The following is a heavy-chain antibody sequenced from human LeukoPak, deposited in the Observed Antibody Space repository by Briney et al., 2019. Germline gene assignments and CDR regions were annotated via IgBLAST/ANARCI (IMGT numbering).Heavy chain of an antibody. D-gene: IGHD1-14*01. CDR3: ARGVEPLAANTLAY. CDR2: LYSDGNT. CDR1: GFSFSSYE. J-gene: IGHJ4*02. Sequence: GGSLRLSCAASGFSFSSYEMNWVRQPPGKGLEWVSVLYSDGNTKYADSVQGRFTISRDNSKNTLYLEMNSLSPDDTAVYYCARGVEPLAANTLAYWGQGTLVTVSS. V-gene: IGHV3-53*01.